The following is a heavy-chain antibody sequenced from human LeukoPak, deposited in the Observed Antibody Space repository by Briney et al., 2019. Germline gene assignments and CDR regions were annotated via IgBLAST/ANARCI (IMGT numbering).Heavy chain of an antibody. Sequence: SETLSLTCTVSGGSISSYYWSWIRQPPGKGLEWIAYISDIGSINYNPSLKSRVTISLDTSKNQFSLKLSSVTAADTAVYYCARTGYSSSYDYYYYGMDVWGQGTTVTVSS. J-gene: IGHJ6*02. CDR1: GGSISSYY. CDR3: ARTGYSSSYDYYYYGMDV. CDR2: ISDIGSI. V-gene: IGHV4-59*01. D-gene: IGHD6-6*01.